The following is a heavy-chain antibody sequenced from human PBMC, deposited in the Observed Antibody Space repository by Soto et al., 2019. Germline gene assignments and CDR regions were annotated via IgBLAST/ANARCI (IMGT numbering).Heavy chain of an antibody. CDR2: ISGSGGST. J-gene: IGHJ5*01. V-gene: IGHV3-23*01. Sequence: PVGSLRLSCASSGFTFSSYAMSCVRHSPGKWLEWVSAISGSGGSTYYADSVKGRFTISRDNSKNTLYLQMNSLRAEDTAVYYCAKMAAILRYSDWLPNNWLDSWGQRSRVT. CDR1: GFTFSSYA. CDR3: AKMAAILRYSDWLPNNWLDS. D-gene: IGHD3-9*01.